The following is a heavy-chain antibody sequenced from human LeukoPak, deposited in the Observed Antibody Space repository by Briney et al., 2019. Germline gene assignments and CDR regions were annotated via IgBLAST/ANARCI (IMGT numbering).Heavy chain of an antibody. Sequence: GGSLRLSCAASGFTFSSYAMSWVRQAPGKGLEWVSRISGSGGSDRTYYTDSVKGRFTISRDHSENTLYLQMNSLRAEDTAVYHCAKHGRGNNSRDYFDYWGQGTLVTVSS. D-gene: IGHD5-12*01. CDR3: AKHGRGNNSRDYFDY. V-gene: IGHV3-23*01. CDR2: ISGSGGSDRT. CDR1: GFTFSSYA. J-gene: IGHJ4*02.